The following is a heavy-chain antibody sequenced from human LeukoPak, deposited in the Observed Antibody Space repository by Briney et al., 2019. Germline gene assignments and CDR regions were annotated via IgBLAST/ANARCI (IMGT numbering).Heavy chain of an antibody. Sequence: SETLSLTCTASGGSISSSSYYWGWIHQPPGKGLEWIGSIYYSGSTYYNPSLKSRVTISVDTSKNQFSLKLSSVTAADTAVYYCARRTRSYGSGWYHDYWGQGTLVTVSS. CDR3: ARRTRSYGSGWYHDY. CDR2: IYYSGST. D-gene: IGHD6-19*01. V-gene: IGHV4-39*01. J-gene: IGHJ4*02. CDR1: GGSISSSSYY.